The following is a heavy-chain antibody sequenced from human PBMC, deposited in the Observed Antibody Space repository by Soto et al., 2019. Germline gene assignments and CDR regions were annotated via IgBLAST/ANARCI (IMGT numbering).Heavy chain of an antibody. J-gene: IGHJ5*02. V-gene: IGHV3-33*01. CDR1: GFTFSSYG. Sequence: GGSLRLSCAASGFTFSSYGMHWVRQAPGKGLEWVAVIWYDGSNKYYADSVKGRFTISRDNSKNTLYLQMNSLRAEDTAVYYCARESYCSSTSCKSRWFDPWGQGTLVTLSS. D-gene: IGHD2-2*01. CDR3: ARESYCSSTSCKSRWFDP. CDR2: IWYDGSNK.